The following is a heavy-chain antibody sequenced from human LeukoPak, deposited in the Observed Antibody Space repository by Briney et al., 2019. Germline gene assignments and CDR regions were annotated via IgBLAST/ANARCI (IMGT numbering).Heavy chain of an antibody. D-gene: IGHD1-26*01. CDR2: IYYSGST. CDR1: GGSISSGDYY. V-gene: IGHV4-30-4*01. J-gene: IGHJ3*02. CDR3: ARHGRLIVGAGDAFDI. Sequence: PSETLSLTCTVSGGSISSGDYYWSWIRQPPGKGLEWIGYIYYSGSTNYNPSLKSRVTISVDTSKNQSSLKLSSVTAADTAVYYCARHGRLIVGAGDAFDIWGQGTMVTVSS.